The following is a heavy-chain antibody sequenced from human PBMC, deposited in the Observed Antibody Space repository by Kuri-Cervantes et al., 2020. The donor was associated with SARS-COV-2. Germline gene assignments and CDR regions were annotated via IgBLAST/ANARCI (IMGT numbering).Heavy chain of an antibody. Sequence: GESLKISCAVSGFSFKTYAMDWVRQAPGKGLEWVSAISGSGGSTYYADSVKGRFTISRDNSKNTLYLQMNSLRAEDTAVYYCAKDGGRGVDYYGSGSYYNAGYFDYWGQGTLVTVSS. V-gene: IGHV3-23*01. D-gene: IGHD3-10*01. J-gene: IGHJ4*02. CDR3: AKDGGRGVDYYGSGSYYNAGYFDY. CDR2: ISGSGGST. CDR1: GFSFKTYA.